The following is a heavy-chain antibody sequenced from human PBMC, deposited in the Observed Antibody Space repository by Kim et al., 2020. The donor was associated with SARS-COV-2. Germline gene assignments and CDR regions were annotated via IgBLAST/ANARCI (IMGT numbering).Heavy chain of an antibody. V-gene: IGHV1-69*04. CDR1: GGTFSSYA. CDR2: IIPILGIA. J-gene: IGHJ4*02. Sequence: SVKVSCKASGGTFSSYAISWVRQAPGQGLEWMGRIIPILGIANYAQKFQGRVTITADKSTSTAYMELSSLRSEDTAVYYCARDPTTMVRGVMFDYWGQGTLVTVSS. D-gene: IGHD3-10*01. CDR3: ARDPTTMVRGVMFDY.